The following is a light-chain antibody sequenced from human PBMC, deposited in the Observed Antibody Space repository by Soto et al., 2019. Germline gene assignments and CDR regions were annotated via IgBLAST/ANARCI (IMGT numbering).Light chain of an antibody. V-gene: IGLV4-69*01. J-gene: IGLJ3*02. CDR3: QTWGTGIRL. CDR2: VNSDGSH. CDR1: TGHRAFA. Sequence: QPVLTQSPSASASLGASVKLTCTLSTGHRAFAIAWHQQQPEKGPRYLMKVNSDGSHNRGDGIPDRFSGSSSGAERYLTISSLQSEDEADYYCQTWGTGIRLFGGGTKVTVL.